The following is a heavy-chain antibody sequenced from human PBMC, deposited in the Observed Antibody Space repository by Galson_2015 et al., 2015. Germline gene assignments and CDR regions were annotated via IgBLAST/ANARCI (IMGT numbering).Heavy chain of an antibody. CDR1: GGSFSVHY. CDR3: TRSGAIAARGDWFDP. D-gene: IGHD6-6*01. Sequence: SETLSLTCVVYGGSFSVHYWSWIRQPPGEGLEWIGEINHSGSTNYNPSLKSRVTISVDTSKKQFSLKLTSVTAAETAVYYCTRSGAIAARGDWFDPWGRGTLVTVSS. CDR2: INHSGST. V-gene: IGHV4-34*01. J-gene: IGHJ5*02.